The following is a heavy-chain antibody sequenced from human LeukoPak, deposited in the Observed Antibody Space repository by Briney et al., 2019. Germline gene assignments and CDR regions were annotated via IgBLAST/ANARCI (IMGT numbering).Heavy chain of an antibody. Sequence: SETLSLTCTVSGGSISSYYWSWIRQPPGKGLEWIGYIYYSGSTNYNPSLKSRVTISVDTSKNQFSLKLSSVTAADTAVYYCARVTYYYGSGSYTYYYYYYYMDVWGKGTTVTVSS. J-gene: IGHJ6*03. D-gene: IGHD3-10*01. CDR3: ARVTYYYGSGSYTYYYYYYYMDV. CDR1: GGSISSYY. V-gene: IGHV4-59*01. CDR2: IYYSGST.